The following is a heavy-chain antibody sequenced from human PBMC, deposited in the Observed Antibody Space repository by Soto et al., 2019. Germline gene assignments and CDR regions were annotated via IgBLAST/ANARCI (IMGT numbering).Heavy chain of an antibody. Sequence: LRLSCAASGFSVRTNYMSWVRQAPGKGLEWVSVFESGGSIYYADSVKGRFIISRDYARNTVDLQLNSLRADDTAVYYCARAGVTPDFFDYWGQGTLVTVSS. CDR3: ARAGVTPDFFDY. CDR2: FESGGSI. CDR1: GFSVRTNY. J-gene: IGHJ4*02. D-gene: IGHD2-21*02. V-gene: IGHV3-53*01.